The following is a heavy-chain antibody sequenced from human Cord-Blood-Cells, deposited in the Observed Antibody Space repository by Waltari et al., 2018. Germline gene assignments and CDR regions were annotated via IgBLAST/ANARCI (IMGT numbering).Heavy chain of an antibody. CDR2: INHSGST. J-gene: IGHJ4*02. Sequence: QVQLQQWGAGLLKPSEHLSLTCAVYGGSFSGSSWSWIRQPPGKGLEWIGQINHSGSTNYNPSLKSRFTISVDTSKNQFSLKLSSVTAADTAVYYCARGWSPPRITIFGVVIDYWGQGTLVTVSS. V-gene: IGHV4-34*01. CDR1: GGSFSGSS. D-gene: IGHD3-3*01. CDR3: ARGWSPPRITIFGVVIDY.